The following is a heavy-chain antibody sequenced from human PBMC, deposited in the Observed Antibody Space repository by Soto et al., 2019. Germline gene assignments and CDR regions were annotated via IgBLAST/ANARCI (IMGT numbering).Heavy chain of an antibody. CDR3: AKDLVVGSGSPNWFDP. Sequence: EVQLLESGGGLVQPGGSLRLACAASGFTFSSYAMSWVRQAPGKGLEWVSGIGGSGGSTYYADSVKGRFTISRYNSKNTLYLQMNSLRAEDTAVYYCAKDLVVGSGSPNWFDPWGQGTLVTVSS. D-gene: IGHD3-10*01. CDR1: GFTFSSYA. CDR2: IGGSGGST. J-gene: IGHJ5*02. V-gene: IGHV3-23*01.